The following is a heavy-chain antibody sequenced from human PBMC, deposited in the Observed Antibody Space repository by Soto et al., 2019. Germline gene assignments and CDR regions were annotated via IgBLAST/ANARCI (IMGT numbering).Heavy chain of an antibody. Sequence: QVQLQESGPGLVKPSETLSLTCTVSGGSIYRSGYYWGWIRQPPGRGLEWIGNIDYNAVTYSNSSLKSRVTISRDTSKNQFSLKLTSVTAADTALYYCGKVLVGATGHTDSDSWGPGTLVAVSS. CDR2: IDYNAVT. J-gene: IGHJ4*02. V-gene: IGHV4-39*01. D-gene: IGHD2-15*01. CDR3: GKVLVGATGHTDSDS. CDR1: GGSIYRSGYY.